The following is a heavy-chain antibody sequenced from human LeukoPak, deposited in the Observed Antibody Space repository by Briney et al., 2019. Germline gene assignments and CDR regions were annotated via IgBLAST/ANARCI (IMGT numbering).Heavy chain of an antibody. Sequence: GGSLRLSCAASGFTFSSYWMHWVRQAPGKGLVWVSRINSDGSSTSYADSVKGRFTISRDNAKNTLYLQMNSLRAEDTAVYYCARGPYYYGSGSYYYYYYCYMDVWGKGTTVTVSS. J-gene: IGHJ6*03. CDR1: GFTFSSYW. V-gene: IGHV3-74*01. CDR2: INSDGSST. CDR3: ARGPYYYGSGSYYYYYYCYMDV. D-gene: IGHD3-10*01.